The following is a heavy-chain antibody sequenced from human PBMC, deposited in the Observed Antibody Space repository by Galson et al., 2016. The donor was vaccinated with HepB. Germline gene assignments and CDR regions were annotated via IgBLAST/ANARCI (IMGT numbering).Heavy chain of an antibody. D-gene: IGHD5-24*01. J-gene: IGHJ2*01. V-gene: IGHV2-5*02. CDR2: IYWDGEK. CDR1: GFSLRSNDVG. Sequence: PALVKPTQTLTLTCTLSGFSLRSNDVGVAWTRQAPGKPLEWLTIIYWDGEKKYIPSLRGRLTITEDTSKNQVVLTLTNVDSLDTGTYYCARRPGRVDGSAFDLWGRGTLVTVSS. CDR3: ARRPGRVDGSAFDL.